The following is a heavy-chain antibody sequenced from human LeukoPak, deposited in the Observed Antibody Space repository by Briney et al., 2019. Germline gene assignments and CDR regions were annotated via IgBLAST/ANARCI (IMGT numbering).Heavy chain of an antibody. CDR1: GFTFSSNA. V-gene: IGHV3-23*01. CDR3: AKQDGRGTYQYYFDY. CDR2: ISGYGVSI. Sequence: GGSLRLSCEASGFTFSSNAMSWVRQAPGRGLEWVSSISGYGVSIYYADSVKGRFTISRDNSRDTLYLQMNSLRAEDTAIYYCAKQDGRGTYQYYFDYWGRGTLVTVSS. D-gene: IGHD1-26*01. J-gene: IGHJ4*02.